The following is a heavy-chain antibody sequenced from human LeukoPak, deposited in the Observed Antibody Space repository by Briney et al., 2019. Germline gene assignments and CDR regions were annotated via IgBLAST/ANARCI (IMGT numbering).Heavy chain of an antibody. CDR3: ARDSRWDYYYGMDV. J-gene: IGHJ6*02. CDR1: GYTFTGYY. D-gene: IGHD4-23*01. V-gene: IGHV1-2*02. Sequence: ASVKVSCKASGYTFTGYYMHWVRQAPGRGLEWMGWINPNSGGTNYAQKFQGRVTMTRDTSISTAYMELSRLRSDDTAVYYCARDSRWDYYYGMDVWGQGTTVTVSS. CDR2: INPNSGGT.